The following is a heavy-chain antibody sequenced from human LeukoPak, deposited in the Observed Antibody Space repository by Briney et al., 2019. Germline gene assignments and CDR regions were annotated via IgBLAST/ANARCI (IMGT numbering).Heavy chain of an antibody. CDR2: IDYSGTT. CDR1: GGSISSGGYH. D-gene: IGHD3-3*01. Sequence: SQTLSLTCSVSGGSISSGGYHWNWIRQHPGKGLEWIGYIDYSGTTYSNPSLKSRIIISVDTSKNQLSLRLSSVTAADTAVYYCARRLRFLVNYSGLDVWGQGTTVSVSS. CDR3: ARRLRFLVNYSGLDV. V-gene: IGHV4-31*03. J-gene: IGHJ6*02.